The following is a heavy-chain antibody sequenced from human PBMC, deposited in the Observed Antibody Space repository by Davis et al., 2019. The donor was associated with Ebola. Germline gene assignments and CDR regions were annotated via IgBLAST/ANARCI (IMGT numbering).Heavy chain of an antibody. Sequence: GESLKISCAASGFTFSGSAMHWVRQASGKGLEWVGRIRSKANSYATAYAASVKGRFTISRDDSKNTLYLQMNSLKTEDTAVYYCTGTVAGVDYWGQGTLVTVSS. J-gene: IGHJ4*02. CDR3: TGTVAGVDY. CDR2: IRSKANSYAT. D-gene: IGHD6-19*01. CDR1: GFTFSGSA. V-gene: IGHV3-73*01.